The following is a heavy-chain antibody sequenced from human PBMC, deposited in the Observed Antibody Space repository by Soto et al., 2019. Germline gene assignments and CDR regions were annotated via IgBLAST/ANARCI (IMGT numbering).Heavy chain of an antibody. Sequence: PSETLSLTCTVSGGSISSGGYYWSWIRQHPGKGLEWIGYIYYSGSTYYNPSLKSRVTISVDTSKNQFSLKLSSVTAADTAVYYCARVRRATYDFWSGYLDYWGQGTLVTVSS. D-gene: IGHD3-3*01. CDR3: ARVRRATYDFWSGYLDY. CDR2: IYYSGST. CDR1: GGSISSGGYY. J-gene: IGHJ4*02. V-gene: IGHV4-31*03.